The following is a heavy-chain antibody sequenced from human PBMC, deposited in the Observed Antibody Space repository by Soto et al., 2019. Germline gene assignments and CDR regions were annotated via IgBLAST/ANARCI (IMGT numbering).Heavy chain of an antibody. CDR2: IYYSGST. J-gene: IGHJ6*02. CDR3: ARDTDWGSRLGGMDV. D-gene: IGHD7-27*01. CDR1: GGSISSYY. V-gene: IGHV4-59*01. Sequence: SETLSLTCTVSGGSISSYYWSWIRQPPGKGLEWIGYIYYSGSTNYNPSLKSRVTISVDTSKNQFSLKLSSVTAADTAVYYCARDTDWGSRLGGMDVWGQGTTVTVSS.